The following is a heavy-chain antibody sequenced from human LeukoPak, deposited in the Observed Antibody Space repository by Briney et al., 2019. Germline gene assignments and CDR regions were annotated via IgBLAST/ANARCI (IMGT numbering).Heavy chain of an antibody. CDR1: GGSISSYY. D-gene: IGHD5-18*01. J-gene: IGHJ4*02. V-gene: IGHV4-59*01. CDR2: IYYSGST. CDR3: ARNGYSGYFDY. Sequence: KASETLSLTCTVSGGSISSYYWSLIRQPPGKGLEWIGYIYYSGSTNYNPSLKSRVTISVDTSKNQFSLKLSSVTAADTAVYYCARNGYSGYFDYWGQGTLVTVSS.